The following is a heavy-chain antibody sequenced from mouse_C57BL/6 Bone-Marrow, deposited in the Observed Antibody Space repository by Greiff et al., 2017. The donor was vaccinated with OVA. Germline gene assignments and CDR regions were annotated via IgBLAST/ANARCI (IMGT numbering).Heavy chain of an antibody. CDR1: GYTFTSYG. CDR3: ARYGGPFAY. CDR2: IYPRSGNT. V-gene: IGHV1-81*01. D-gene: IGHD1-1*02. J-gene: IGHJ3*01. Sequence: VKLMESGAELARPGASVNLSCKASGYTFTSYGISWVKQRTGQGLEWIGEIYPRSGNTYYNEKFKGKATLTADKSSSTAYMELRSLTSEDSAVYFCARYGGPFAYWGQGTLVTVSA.